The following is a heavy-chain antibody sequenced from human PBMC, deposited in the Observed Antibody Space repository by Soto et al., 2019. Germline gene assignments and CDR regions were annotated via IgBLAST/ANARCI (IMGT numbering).Heavy chain of an antibody. CDR2: ISSSSSTI. D-gene: IGHD2-21*01. Sequence: EVQLVESGGGLVQPGGSLRLSCAASGFTFSSYSMNWVRQAPGKGLEWVSYISSSSSTIYYADSMKARFTISRDNAKNSLYLKMNSLRAEDTAVYYCAREGALLNWFDPWGQGTLVTVSS. J-gene: IGHJ5*02. CDR3: AREGALLNWFDP. CDR1: GFTFSSYS. V-gene: IGHV3-48*01.